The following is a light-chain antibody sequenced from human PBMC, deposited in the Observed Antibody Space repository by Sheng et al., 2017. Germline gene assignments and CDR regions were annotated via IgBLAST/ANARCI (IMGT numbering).Light chain of an antibody. CDR2: AVS. CDR1: SSDIGNYNF. V-gene: IGLV2-8*01. Sequence: QSALTQPPSASGSPGQSVTISCTGTSSDIGNYNFVSWYQQHPGKAPKLMIYAVSKRPSGVPDRFSGSKSGNTASLTVSGLQAEDEADYYCSSYAGSDTFVFGTGTKVTVL. J-gene: IGLJ1*01. CDR3: SSYAGSDTFV.